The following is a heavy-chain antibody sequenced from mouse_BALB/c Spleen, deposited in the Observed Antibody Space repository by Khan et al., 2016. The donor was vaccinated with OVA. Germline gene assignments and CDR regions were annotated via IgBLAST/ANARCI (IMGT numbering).Heavy chain of an antibody. J-gene: IGHJ4*01. CDR3: TRLVDY. Sequence: EVELVESGGGLVKPGGSLKLSCAASGFTFSSYAVSWIRQTPEKRLEWVASINSGGSTYYSDSVKGRFTIFSDDARNILYLQMSSVRSEDTAMYYCTRLVDYWGQGTSVTVSS. V-gene: IGHV5-6-5*01. CDR1: GFTFSSYA. CDR2: INSGGST.